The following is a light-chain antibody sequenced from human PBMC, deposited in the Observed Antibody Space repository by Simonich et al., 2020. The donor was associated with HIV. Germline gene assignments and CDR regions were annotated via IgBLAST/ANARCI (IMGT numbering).Light chain of an antibody. J-gene: IGKJ5*01. Sequence: EIVMTQSPATLSVSPGERATLSCRASQSVSSNLAWYQQKPGRPPRLLIYDASTRATGIPARFSGSGSGTDFTLTISSLEPEYFAVYYCQQRSNWPITFGQGTRLEIK. CDR1: QSVSSN. CDR2: DAS. CDR3: QQRSNWPIT. V-gene: IGKV3-11*01.